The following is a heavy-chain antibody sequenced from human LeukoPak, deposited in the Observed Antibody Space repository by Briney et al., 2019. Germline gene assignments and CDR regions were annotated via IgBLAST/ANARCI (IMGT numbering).Heavy chain of an antibody. CDR3: ARALSY. J-gene: IGHJ4*02. CDR2: INHSGST. Sequence: SETLSLTCAVYGGSFSGYYWSWIRQPPGKGLEWIGEINHSGSTNYNPSLKSRFTISVDTSKNQFSLKLSSVTAADTAVYYCARALSYWGQGTLVTVSS. CDR1: GGSFSGYY. V-gene: IGHV4-34*01.